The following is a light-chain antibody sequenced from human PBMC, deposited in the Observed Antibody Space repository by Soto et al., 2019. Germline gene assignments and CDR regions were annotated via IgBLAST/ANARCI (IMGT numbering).Light chain of an antibody. Sequence: EFMMTQFPDTVSVTPGETVTLSCGASQSVRTNLAWYQQKPGQTPRLLISGASTRATGIPVRFSGSGSGTEFTLTISSLQSEDFAVYYCQQYHNWPLITFGQGTRLEIK. V-gene: IGKV3-15*01. CDR1: QSVRTN. CDR2: GAS. J-gene: IGKJ5*01. CDR3: QQYHNWPLIT.